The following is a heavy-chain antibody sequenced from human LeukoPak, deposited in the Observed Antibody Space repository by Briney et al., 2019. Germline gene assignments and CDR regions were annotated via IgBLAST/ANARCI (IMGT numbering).Heavy chain of an antibody. CDR2: INHSGST. Sequence: KPSETLSLTCAVYGGSFSGYYWSWIRQPPGKGLEWIGEINHSGSTNYNPSLKSRVTISVDTSKNQFSLKLSSVTAADTAVYYCARGIASGTLSYYYYGMDVWGQGTTVTVSS. V-gene: IGHV4-34*01. CDR1: GGSFSGYY. D-gene: IGHD6-13*01. CDR3: ARGIASGTLSYYYYGMDV. J-gene: IGHJ6*02.